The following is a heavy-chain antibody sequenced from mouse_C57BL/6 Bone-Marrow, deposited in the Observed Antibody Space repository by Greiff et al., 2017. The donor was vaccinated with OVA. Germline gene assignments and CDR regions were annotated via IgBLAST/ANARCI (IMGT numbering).Heavy chain of an antibody. CDR3: ARYAEGYYGSSRYYFDY. CDR2: IDPSDSYT. CDR1: GYTFTSYW. V-gene: IGHV1-69*01. J-gene: IGHJ2*03. Sequence: QVQLQQPGAELVMPGASVKLSCKASGYTFTSYWMHWVKQRPGQGLEWIGEIDPSDSYTNYNQKFKGKSTLTVDKSSSTAYMQLSSLTSEDSAVYYCARYAEGYYGSSRYYFDYWGQGTSLTVSS. D-gene: IGHD1-1*01.